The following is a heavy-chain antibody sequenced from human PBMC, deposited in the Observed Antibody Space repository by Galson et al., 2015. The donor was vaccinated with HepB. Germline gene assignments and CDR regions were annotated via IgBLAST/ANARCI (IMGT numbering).Heavy chain of an antibody. V-gene: IGHV3-9*01. CDR1: GFTFDDYA. CDR2: ISWNSGSI. CDR3: AKDISYSSGEGEIQDGYNSDY. D-gene: IGHD5-24*01. Sequence: SLRLSCAASGFTFDDYAMHWVRQAPGKGLEWVSGISWNSGSIGYADSVKGRFTISRDNAKNSLYLQMNSLRAEDTALYYCAKDISYSSGEGEIQDGYNSDYWGQGTLVTVSS. J-gene: IGHJ4*02.